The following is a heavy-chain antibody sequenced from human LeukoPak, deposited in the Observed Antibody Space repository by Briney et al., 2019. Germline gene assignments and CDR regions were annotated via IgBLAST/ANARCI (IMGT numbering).Heavy chain of an antibody. V-gene: IGHV4-38-2*02. CDR2: IYHSGST. J-gene: IGHJ6*03. D-gene: IGHD3-10*01. CDR1: GYSISSGYY. CDR3: ARILGPSGSGSHYYMDV. Sequence: SETLSLTCTVSGYSISSGYYWGWIRQPPGKGLEWIGSIYHSGSTYYNPSLKSRVTISVDTSKNQFSLKLSSVTAADRAVYYCARILGPSGSGSHYYMDVWGKGTTVTVSS.